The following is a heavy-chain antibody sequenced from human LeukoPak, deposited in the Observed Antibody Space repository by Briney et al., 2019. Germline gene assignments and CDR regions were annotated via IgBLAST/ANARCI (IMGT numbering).Heavy chain of an antibody. CDR2: LSASGDST. V-gene: IGHV3-23*01. J-gene: IGHJ4*02. D-gene: IGHD3-10*01. CDR3: AKRPSGSYYNLVDY. CDR1: GFTFSSYA. Sequence: GGSLRLSCVASGFTFSSYAMSWVRQAPGKGLEWVSSLSASGDSTYYADSVKGRFTISRDISKNTLYLQMNSLRAEDTAVYYCAKRPSGSYYNLVDYWGQGTLVTVSS.